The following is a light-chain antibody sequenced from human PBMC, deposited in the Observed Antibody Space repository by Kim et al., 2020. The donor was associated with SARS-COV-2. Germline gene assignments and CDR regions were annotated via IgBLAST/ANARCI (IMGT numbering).Light chain of an antibody. CDR3: QQSYRTPPWT. J-gene: IGKJ1*01. V-gene: IGKV1-39*01. CDR1: QSVAPY. Sequence: GDRVTITCRASQSVAPYLNWIQQRPGRGPNRLIYAATFLQSGVPSRFTGSGSGTDFTLTITNLQPEDFATYYCQQSYRTPPWTFGQGTKVDIK. CDR2: AAT.